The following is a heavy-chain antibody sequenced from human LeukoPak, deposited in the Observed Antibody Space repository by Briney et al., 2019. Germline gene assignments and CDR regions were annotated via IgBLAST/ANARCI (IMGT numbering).Heavy chain of an antibody. D-gene: IGHD6-6*01. CDR1: GFTFSNYA. CDR2: ISYDGGNK. CDR3: ARRQGAARLSYFDY. Sequence: GGSLRLSCSASGFTFSNYAMNWVRQAPGKGLEWVAVISYDGGNKYYADSVKGRFTISRDNSKNTLYLQMNSLRAEDTAVYYCARRQGAARLSYFDYWGQGTLVTVSS. J-gene: IGHJ4*02. V-gene: IGHV3-30*01.